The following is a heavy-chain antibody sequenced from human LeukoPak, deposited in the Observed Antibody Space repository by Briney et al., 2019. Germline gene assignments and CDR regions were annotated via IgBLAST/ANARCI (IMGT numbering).Heavy chain of an antibody. CDR3: ARRRYGDYVRWFDP. D-gene: IGHD4-17*01. CDR2: INHSGST. Sequence: SETLSLTCAVYGGSFSGYYWSWIRQPPGKGLEWIGEINHSGSTNYNPSLKSRVTISVDTSKNQFSLKLSSVTAADTAVYYCARRRYGDYVRWFDPWGQGTLVTVSS. J-gene: IGHJ5*02. CDR1: GGSFSGYY. V-gene: IGHV4-34*01.